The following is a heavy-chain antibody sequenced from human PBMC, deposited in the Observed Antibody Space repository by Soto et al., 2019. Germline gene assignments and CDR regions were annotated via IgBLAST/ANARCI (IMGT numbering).Heavy chain of an antibody. J-gene: IGHJ4*02. CDR3: AKGGGLVIIFSLALFDY. D-gene: IGHD3-9*01. CDR2: ISGRGGST. V-gene: IGHV3-23*01. CDR1: GFTFSSYA. Sequence: HPGGSLRLSCAASGFTFSSYAMSWVRQAPGKGLEWVSAISGRGGSTYYADSVKGRFTISRDNSKNTLYLQMNSLRAEDTAVYYCAKGGGLVIIFSLALFDYWGQGTLVTVSS.